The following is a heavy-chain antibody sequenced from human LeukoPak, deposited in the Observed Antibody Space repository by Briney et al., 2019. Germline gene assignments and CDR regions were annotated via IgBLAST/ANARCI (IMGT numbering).Heavy chain of an antibody. Sequence: TGGSLRLSCAASGFTFSSYAMSWVRQAPGKGLEWVSAISGSGGSTYYADSVKGRFTISRDNSKNTLYLQMNSLRAEDTAVYYCAKGASLHTQYYYYGMDVWGQGTTVTVSS. D-gene: IGHD2-2*02. CDR1: GFTFSSYA. CDR3: AKGASLHTQYYYYGMDV. J-gene: IGHJ6*02. V-gene: IGHV3-23*01. CDR2: ISGSGGST.